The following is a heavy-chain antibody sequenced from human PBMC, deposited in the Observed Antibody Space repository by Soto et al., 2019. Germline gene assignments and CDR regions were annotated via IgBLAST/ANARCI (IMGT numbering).Heavy chain of an antibody. D-gene: IGHD3-9*01. CDR1: GFTFSSYA. CDR2: ISGSGGST. CDR3: AKLSHHDILTGYGEYGYFDY. Sequence: EVQLLESGGGLVQPGGSLRLSCAASGFTFSSYAMSWVRQAPGKGLEWVSAISGSGGSTYYADSVKGRFTISRDNSKNTLYLQMNSLRAEDTAVYYCAKLSHHDILTGYGEYGYFDYWGQGTLVTVSS. V-gene: IGHV3-23*01. J-gene: IGHJ4*02.